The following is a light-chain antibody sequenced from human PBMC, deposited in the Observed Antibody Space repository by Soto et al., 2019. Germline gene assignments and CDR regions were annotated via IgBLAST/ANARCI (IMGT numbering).Light chain of an antibody. CDR1: SGHSSYI. CDR3: ETWDSNPSVV. V-gene: IGLV4-60*03. J-gene: IGLJ2*01. CDR2: LEGSGSY. Sequence: HPVLTQSSSASASLGSSVKLTCTLSSGHSSYIIAWHQQQPGKAPRYLMKLEGSGSYNKGSGVPDRFSGSSSGADRYLTISNLQSEDEADYYCETWDSNPSVVFGGGTKVTVL.